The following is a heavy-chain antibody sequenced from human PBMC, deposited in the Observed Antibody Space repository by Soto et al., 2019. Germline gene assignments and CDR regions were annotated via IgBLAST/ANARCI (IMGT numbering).Heavy chain of an antibody. V-gene: IGHV3-74*01. J-gene: IGHJ6*02. D-gene: IGHD2-15*01. CDR2: INSDGSST. Sequence: GGSLRLSCAASGFTFSSYWMHWVRQAPGKGLVWVSRINSDGSSTSYADSVKGRFTISRDNAKNTLYLQMNSLRAEDTAVYYCARVVRVVAAPYGMDVWGQGTTVTVSS. CDR3: ARVVRVVAAPYGMDV. CDR1: GFTFSSYW.